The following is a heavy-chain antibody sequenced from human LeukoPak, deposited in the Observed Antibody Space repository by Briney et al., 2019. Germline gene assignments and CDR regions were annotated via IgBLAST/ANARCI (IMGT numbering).Heavy chain of an antibody. D-gene: IGHD3-22*01. V-gene: IGHV3-21*01. J-gene: IGHJ3*02. CDR3: ARDKRSGYYDSSGYYSDAFDI. CDR2: ISSSSSYI. Sequence: GGSLRLSCAASGFTFSSYSMNWGRQAPGKGLEWVSSISSSSSYIYYADSVKGRFTISRDNAKNSLYLQMNSLRAEDTAVYYCARDKRSGYYDSSGYYSDAFDIWGQGTMVTVSS. CDR1: GFTFSSYS.